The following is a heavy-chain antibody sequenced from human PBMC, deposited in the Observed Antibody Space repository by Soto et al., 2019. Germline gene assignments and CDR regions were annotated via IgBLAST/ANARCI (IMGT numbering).Heavy chain of an antibody. D-gene: IGHD3-10*01. J-gene: IGHJ4*02. V-gene: IGHV3-9*01. Sequence: EVQLVESGGDLVQPGRSLRLSCAASGFNFNDYGMHWVRQAPGKGLEWVSSISWNSVSIGYADSVKGRFTISRDNAKNSLYLQMSSLRAEDSAVYYCARGSRDSYPGSRIFDLWGRGTRVTVSS. CDR1: GFNFNDYG. CDR2: ISWNSVSI. CDR3: ARGSRDSYPGSRIFDL.